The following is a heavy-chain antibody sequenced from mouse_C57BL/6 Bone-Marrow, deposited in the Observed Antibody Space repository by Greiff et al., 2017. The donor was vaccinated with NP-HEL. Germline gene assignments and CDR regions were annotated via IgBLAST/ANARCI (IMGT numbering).Heavy chain of an antibody. V-gene: IGHV1-64*01. Sequence: QVQLKQPGAELVKPGASVKLSCKASGYTFTSYWMHWVKQRPGQGLEWIGMIHPNSGSTNYNEKFESKATLTVDKSSSTAYMQLSSLTSEDSAVYYCARGDYYGTLDYWGQGTTLTVSS. CDR3: ARGDYYGTLDY. J-gene: IGHJ2*01. CDR2: IHPNSGST. CDR1: GYTFTSYW. D-gene: IGHD1-1*01.